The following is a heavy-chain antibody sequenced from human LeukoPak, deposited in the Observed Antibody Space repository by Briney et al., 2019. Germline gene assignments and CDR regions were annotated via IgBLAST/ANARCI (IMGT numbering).Heavy chain of an antibody. J-gene: IGHJ5*02. V-gene: IGHV1-46*01. CDR1: GYTFTSYY. CDR3: ATASWNGWFDP. Sequence: ASVKVSCKASGYTFTSYYMHWVRQAPGQGLEWMGIINPSGGSSSYAQKFQGRVTMTRDTSTSTVYMELSSLRSEDTAVYYCATASWNGWFDPWGQGTLVTASS. D-gene: IGHD1-1*01. CDR2: INPSGGSS.